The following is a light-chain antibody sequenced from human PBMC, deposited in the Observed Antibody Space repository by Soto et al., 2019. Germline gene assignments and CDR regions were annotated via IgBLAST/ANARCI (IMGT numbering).Light chain of an antibody. V-gene: IGKV3-15*01. CDR2: GAS. Sequence: EIVMTQSPATLSVSPGERATLSCRASQSVSSNSAWYQQKPGQAPRLLIYGASTRATGIPARFSGSGSGTEFTLTISSLQSEDFAVYYCQQYNNWPPWTFGQGTKWISN. J-gene: IGKJ1*01. CDR3: QQYNNWPPWT. CDR1: QSVSSN.